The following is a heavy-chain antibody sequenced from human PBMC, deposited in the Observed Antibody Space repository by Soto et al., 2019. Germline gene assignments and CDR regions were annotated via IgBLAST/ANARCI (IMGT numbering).Heavy chain of an antibody. D-gene: IGHD3-16*01. Sequence: PGGSLRLSCAASGFTFSSYAMSWVRQAPGKGLEWVSAISGSGGSTYYADSVKGRFTISRDNSKNTLYLQMNSLRAEDTAVYYCAKDTLSSSRVGILAYYYYGMDVWGQGTTVTVSS. V-gene: IGHV3-23*01. CDR2: ISGSGGST. CDR1: GFTFSSYA. J-gene: IGHJ6*02. CDR3: AKDTLSSSRVGILAYYYYGMDV.